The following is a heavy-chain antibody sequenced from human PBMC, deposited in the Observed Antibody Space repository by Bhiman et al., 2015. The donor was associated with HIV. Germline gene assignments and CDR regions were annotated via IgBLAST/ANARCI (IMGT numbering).Heavy chain of an antibody. J-gene: IGHJ5*02. D-gene: IGHD4-17*01. CDR1: GFTVSDNY. Sequence: EVQLVESGGGLVQPGGSLRLSCAASGFTVSDNYMYWVRQAPGKGLEWVSVIYSGGSTYYAESVKGRFIISRDKSKNTLSLQMNSLTAEDTGVFYCAGDSDDGDYLFSWGQGTLVTVS. CDR3: AGDSDDGDYLFS. V-gene: IGHV3-66*01. CDR2: IYSGGST.